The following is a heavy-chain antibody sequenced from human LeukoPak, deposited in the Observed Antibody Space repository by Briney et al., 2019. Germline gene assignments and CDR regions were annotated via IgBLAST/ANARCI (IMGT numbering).Heavy chain of an antibody. CDR2: IYYSGST. J-gene: IGHJ5*02. CDR3: ARTILTGYYNPTFDWFDP. Sequence: PSETLSLTCTVSGGSISSGDYYWSWIRQPPGKGLEWIGYIYYSGSTYYNPSLKSRVTISVDTSKNQFSLKLRSVTAADTAVYYCARTILTGYYNPTFDWFDPWGQGTLVTVSS. V-gene: IGHV4-30-4*08. CDR1: GGSISSGDYY. D-gene: IGHD3-9*01.